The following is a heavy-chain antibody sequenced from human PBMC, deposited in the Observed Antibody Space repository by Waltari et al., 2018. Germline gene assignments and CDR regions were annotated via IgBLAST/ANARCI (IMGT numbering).Heavy chain of an antibody. Sequence: QVQVVQSGAEVTKPGASVKVSCKASGYTFTSYGISWVRQAPGQGIEWMGWISAYNGNTNYAQKLQGRVTMTTDTSTSTAYMELRSLRSDDTAVYYCASTTCSGGSCYPDYWGQGTLVTVSS. CDR1: GYTFTSYG. CDR2: ISAYNGNT. D-gene: IGHD2-15*01. J-gene: IGHJ4*02. V-gene: IGHV1-18*01. CDR3: ASTTCSGGSCYPDY.